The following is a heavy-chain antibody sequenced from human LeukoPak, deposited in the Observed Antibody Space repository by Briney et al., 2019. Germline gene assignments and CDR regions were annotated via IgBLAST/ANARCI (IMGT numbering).Heavy chain of an antibody. CDR3: ARRRWCGETKDWYFDL. CDR1: GGPFSGYY. J-gene: IGHJ2*01. V-gene: IGHV4-34*01. CDR2: VNHSGGT. D-gene: IGHD3-10*01. Sequence: SETLSLTCAVYGGPFSGYYWSWIRQPPGKGLEWIGEVNHSGGTSYNPSLKSRVTISLDTSKNQFSLKVNSVTAADTAVYYCARRRWCGETKDWYFDLWGRGTLVTVSS.